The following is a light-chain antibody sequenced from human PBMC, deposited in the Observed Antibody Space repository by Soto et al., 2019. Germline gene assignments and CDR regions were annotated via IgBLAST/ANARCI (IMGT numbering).Light chain of an antibody. V-gene: IGKV3-11*01. Sequence: EIVLTQSPATLSLSPGERATLSCRASQSVSSYLAWYQQKPGQAPRLLIYDASNRATGIPARFSGSGSGTDFTLTISSLEPEDFAVYYCQRYGSSPGLFTFGPGTKVDIK. CDR1: QSVSSY. J-gene: IGKJ3*01. CDR2: DAS. CDR3: QRYGSSPGLFT.